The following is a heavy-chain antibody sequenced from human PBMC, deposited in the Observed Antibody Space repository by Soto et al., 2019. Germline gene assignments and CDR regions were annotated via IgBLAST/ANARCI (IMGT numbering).Heavy chain of an antibody. CDR2: MYNSGST. V-gene: IGHV4-61*01. J-gene: IGHJ4*02. Sequence: ATLSLTCTVSGGSVSSGSYYWSWIRQPPGKGLEWIGYMYNSGSTNYNPSLKSRVIISVDTSKNQFSLKLSSVTAADTAVYYCARVSSGWYYFDYWGQGTL. CDR3: ARVSSGWYYFDY. D-gene: IGHD6-19*01. CDR1: GGSVSSGSYY.